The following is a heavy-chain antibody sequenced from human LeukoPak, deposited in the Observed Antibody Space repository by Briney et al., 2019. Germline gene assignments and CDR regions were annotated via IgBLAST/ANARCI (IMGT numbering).Heavy chain of an antibody. J-gene: IGHJ4*02. D-gene: IGHD2-2*01. CDR1: GFTFSSYA. CDR2: VTYDGSNK. CDR3: AKGAAAQGSFDY. Sequence: GGSLRLSCAASGFTFSSYAMHWVRQAPDKGLEWVAVVTYDGSNKYYVDSVKGRFTISRDNSKNTVFLQMNSLRVEDTAVYYCAKGAAAQGSFDYWGQGTLVTVSS. V-gene: IGHV3-30-3*01.